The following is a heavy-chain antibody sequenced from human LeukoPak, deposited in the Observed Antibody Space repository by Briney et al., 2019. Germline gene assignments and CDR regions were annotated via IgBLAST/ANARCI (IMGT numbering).Heavy chain of an antibody. CDR1: GYTFTSYG. D-gene: IGHD3-22*01. CDR3: ARDGLGHYYDSSGYYSY. J-gene: IGHJ4*02. V-gene: IGHV1-18*01. CDR2: ISAYNGNT. Sequence: GASXXVSCKASGYTFTSYGISWVRQAPGQGREGMGWISAYNGNTNYAQKLQGRVTMTTDTSTSTAYMELRSLRSDDTAVYYCARDGLGHYYDSSGYYSYWGQGTLVTVSS.